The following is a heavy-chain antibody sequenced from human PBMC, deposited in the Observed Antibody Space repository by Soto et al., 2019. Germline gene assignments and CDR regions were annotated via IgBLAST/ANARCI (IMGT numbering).Heavy chain of an antibody. CDR2: VYYSGST. Sequence: SETLSLPCSVSGGSATLTGYYWGWFRQPPGKGLEWIGNVYYSGSTNYNPSLKSRVTISVDTSKNQFSLSLKSVTAADTAVYYCASDYSGYSADPEYYGVEVWGQGTTVTVSS. V-gene: IGHV4-39*01. CDR3: ASDYSGYSADPEYYGVEV. D-gene: IGHD3-22*01. CDR1: GGSATLTGYY. J-gene: IGHJ6*02.